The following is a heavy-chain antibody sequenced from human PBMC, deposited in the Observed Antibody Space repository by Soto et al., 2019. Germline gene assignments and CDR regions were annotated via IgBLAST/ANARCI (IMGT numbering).Heavy chain of an antibody. J-gene: IGHJ3*02. CDR3: ARGLGATTLSAFDI. CDR2: ISSSSSYI. V-gene: IGHV3-21*01. CDR1: GFTFSSYS. Sequence: EVQLVESGGGLVKPGGSLRLSCAASGFTFSSYSMNWVRQAPGKGLEWVSSISSSSSYIYYADSVKGRFTISRDNAKNSPYLQMNSLRAEDTAVYYCARGLGATTLSAFDIWGQGTMVTVSS. D-gene: IGHD1-26*01.